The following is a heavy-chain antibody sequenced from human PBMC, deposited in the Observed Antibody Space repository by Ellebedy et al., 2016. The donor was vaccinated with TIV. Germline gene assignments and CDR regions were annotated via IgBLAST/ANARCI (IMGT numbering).Heavy chain of an antibody. D-gene: IGHD5-18*01. V-gene: IGHV3-23*01. CDR1: GFTFSSYA. J-gene: IGHJ4*02. CDR2: ISGSGGST. Sequence: GESLKISXAASGFTFSSYAMSWVRQAPGKGLEWVSAISGSGGSTYYADSVKGRFTISRDNSKNTLYLQMNSLRAEDTAVYYCAKDGADTAMVGFDYWGQGTLVTVSS. CDR3: AKDGADTAMVGFDY.